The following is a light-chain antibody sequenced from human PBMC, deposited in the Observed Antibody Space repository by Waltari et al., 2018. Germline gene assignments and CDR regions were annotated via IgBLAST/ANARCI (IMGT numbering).Light chain of an antibody. CDR3: SSCSDSVV. CDR1: ISDIRGYNY. CDR2: EVS. V-gene: IGLV2-14*01. J-gene: IGLJ2*01. Sequence: QSVLNPPASVSGSPGESITLSCSGNISDIRGYNYLSWYQHHPGKAPQLILYEVSQRPSGVSNRFSGSKSGNTASLTVSGLQAEDEADYYCSSCSDSVVFGGGTKLTVL.